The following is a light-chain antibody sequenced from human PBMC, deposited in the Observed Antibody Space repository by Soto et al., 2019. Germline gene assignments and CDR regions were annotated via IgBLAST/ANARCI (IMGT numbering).Light chain of an antibody. CDR2: DVT. CDR3: SSYTSSSTLV. J-gene: IGLJ1*01. V-gene: IGLV2-14*01. CDR1: SSDVGGYNF. Sequence: QSVLTQPASVSGTPGQSITIACTGTSSDVGGYNFVSWYQQHPGKAPKLMIYDVTIRPSGVSSRFSGSKSGNTASLTISGLQAEDEADYYCSSYTSSSTLVFGTGTKVTAL.